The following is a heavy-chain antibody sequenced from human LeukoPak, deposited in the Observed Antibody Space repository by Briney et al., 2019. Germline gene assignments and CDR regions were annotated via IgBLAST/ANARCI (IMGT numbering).Heavy chain of an antibody. D-gene: IGHD3-22*01. V-gene: IGHV4-39*07. CDR3: AREGYYYDSSGYYSSYYFDY. CDR1: GGSISSSSYY. CDR2: IYYSGST. Sequence: PSETLSLTCTVSGGSISSSSYYWGWIRQPPGKGLEWIGSIYYSGSTNYNPSLKSRVTISVDTSKNQFSLKLSSVTAADTAVYYCAREGYYYDSSGYYSSYYFDYWGQGTLVTVSS. J-gene: IGHJ4*02.